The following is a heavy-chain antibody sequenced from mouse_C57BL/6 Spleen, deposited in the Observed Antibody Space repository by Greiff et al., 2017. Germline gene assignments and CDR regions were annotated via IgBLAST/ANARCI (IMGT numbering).Heavy chain of an antibody. CDR3: VRHPVSPYYYAMDY. Sequence: EVQLVESGGGLVQPKGSLKLSCAASGFSFNTYAMNWVRQAPGKGLEWVARIRSKSNNYATYYADSVKDRFTISRDDSESMLYLQMNNLKTEDTAMYYCVRHPVSPYYYAMDYWGQGTSVTVSS. V-gene: IGHV10-1*01. CDR2: IRSKSNNYAT. CDR1: GFSFNTYA. J-gene: IGHJ4*01.